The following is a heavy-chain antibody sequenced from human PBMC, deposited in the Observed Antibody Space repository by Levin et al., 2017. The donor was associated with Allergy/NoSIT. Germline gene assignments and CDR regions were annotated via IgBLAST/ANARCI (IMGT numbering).Heavy chain of an antibody. V-gene: IGHV1-18*01. D-gene: IGHD3-10*01. J-gene: IGHJ3*02. CDR3: ARDVMVYYYGSGTLSEVAFDI. CDR2: ISAYNGNT. CDR1: GYTFTSYG. Sequence: GESLKISCKASGYTFTSYGISWVRQAPGQGLEWMGWISAYNGNTNYAQKLQGRVTMTTDTSTSTAYMELRSLRSDDTAVYYCARDVMVYYYGSGTLSEVAFDIWGQGTMVTVSS.